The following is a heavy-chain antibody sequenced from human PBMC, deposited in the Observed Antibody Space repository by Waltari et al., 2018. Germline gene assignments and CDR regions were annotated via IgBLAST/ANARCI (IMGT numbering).Heavy chain of an antibody. CDR1: GGSISSSPYS. Sequence: QMQLQESGPGLVKPSEPLSLTCTVSGGSISSSPYSWGWIRQPPGKGLEWIGNIYYSGSTYYKPSLKSRLTISVDTSKNQFSLNLRSVTAADTAVYYCARLPISLGVGSVFDIWGQGTMVTVSS. CDR3: ARLPISLGVGSVFDI. V-gene: IGHV4-39*01. D-gene: IGHD2-15*01. J-gene: IGHJ3*02. CDR2: IYYSGST.